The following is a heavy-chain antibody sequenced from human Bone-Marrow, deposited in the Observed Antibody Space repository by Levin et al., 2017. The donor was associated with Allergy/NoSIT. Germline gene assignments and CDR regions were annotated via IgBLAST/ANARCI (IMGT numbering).Heavy chain of an antibody. D-gene: IGHD2/OR15-2a*01. CDR3: AGFYTFDAFDI. Sequence: LRLSCSVSGGSVNRGDRSWSWIRQPPGKGLEWIGYMYHSGATYYNPSLKSRASISVDRSNNKFSLNLTSVTAADTAVYFCAGFYTFDAFDIWGQGTVVTVSS. CDR1: GGSVNRGDRS. V-gene: IGHV4-30-2*01. J-gene: IGHJ3*02. CDR2: MYHSGAT.